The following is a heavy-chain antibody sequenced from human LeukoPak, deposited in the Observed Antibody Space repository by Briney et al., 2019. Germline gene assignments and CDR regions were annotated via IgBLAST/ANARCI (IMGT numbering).Heavy chain of an antibody. CDR3: ARDFDKSGSYYGMDV. Sequence: GGSLRLSCAASGFTFSTHEMNWVRQAPGKGLEWVSYISGSGSTIYYADSVRGRFTISRDNAKNSLYLQMNSLRAEDTAVYYCARDFDKSGSYYGMDVWDQGTTVTVSS. V-gene: IGHV3-48*03. J-gene: IGHJ6*02. CDR1: GFTFSTHE. CDR2: ISGSGSTI. D-gene: IGHD3-9*01.